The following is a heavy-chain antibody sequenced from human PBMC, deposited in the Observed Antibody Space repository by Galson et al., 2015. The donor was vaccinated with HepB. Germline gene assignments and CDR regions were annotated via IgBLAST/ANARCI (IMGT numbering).Heavy chain of an antibody. CDR3: ARLGTGYCSSTSCYTYWYFDL. V-gene: IGHV5-10-1*01. CDR2: IDPSDSYT. J-gene: IGHJ2*01. Sequence: QSGAEVKKLGESLRISCKGSGYSFTSYWISWVRQMPGKGLEWMGRIDPSDSYTNYSPSFQGHVTISADKSISTAYLQWSSLKASDTAMYYCARLGTGYCSSTSCYTYWYFDLWGRGTLVTVSS. D-gene: IGHD2-2*02. CDR1: GYSFTSYW.